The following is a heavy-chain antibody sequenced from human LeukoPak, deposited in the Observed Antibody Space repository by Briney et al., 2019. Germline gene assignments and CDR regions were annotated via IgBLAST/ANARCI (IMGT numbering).Heavy chain of an antibody. D-gene: IGHD3-16*01. CDR1: GYSFTSNY. J-gene: IGHJ4*02. CDR3: ARDLQRLRPDY. Sequence: ASVKVSCKASGYSFTSNYIHWVRQAPGQGLEWMGMIYPRDGSTSYAQKFQGRVTVTRDTSTSTVHMELSGLRSEDTAVYYCARDLQRLRPDYWGQGTLVTVSS. V-gene: IGHV1-46*01. CDR2: IYPRDGST.